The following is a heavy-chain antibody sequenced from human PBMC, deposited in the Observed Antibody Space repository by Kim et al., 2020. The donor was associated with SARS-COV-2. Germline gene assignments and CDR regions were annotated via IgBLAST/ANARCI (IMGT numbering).Heavy chain of an antibody. Sequence: YNPSLKSRVTISVDTSKNQFSLKLSSVTAADTAVYYCARESGYSYGYSDYWGQGTLVTVSS. D-gene: IGHD5-18*01. V-gene: IGHV4-34*01. J-gene: IGHJ4*02. CDR3: ARESGYSYGYSDY.